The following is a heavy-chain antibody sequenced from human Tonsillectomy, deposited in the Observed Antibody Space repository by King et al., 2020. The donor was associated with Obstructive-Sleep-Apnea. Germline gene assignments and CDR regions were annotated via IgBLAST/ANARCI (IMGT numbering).Heavy chain of an antibody. J-gene: IGHJ6*02. D-gene: IGHD3-10*01. CDR2: IRSSSSYI. V-gene: IGHV3-21*01. CDR3: ARDLPEDLWFGEPTYGMDV. CDR1: GFTFSSYS. Sequence: VQLVESGGGLVKPGGSLRLSCAASGFTFSSYSMNWVRQAPGKGLDWVSSIRSSSSYIYYADSVKGRFTISRDNAKNSLYLQMNSLRAEDTAGYYCARDLPEDLWFGEPTYGMDVWGQGTTVTVSS.